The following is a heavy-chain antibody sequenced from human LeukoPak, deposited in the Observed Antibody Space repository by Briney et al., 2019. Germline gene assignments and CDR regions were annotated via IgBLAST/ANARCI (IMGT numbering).Heavy chain of an antibody. D-gene: IGHD3-10*01. Sequence: PSETLSLTCAVYGGSFSGYYWSWIRQPPGKGLEWIGYIYHSGSTYYNPSLKSRVTISVDRSKNQFSLKLSSVTAADTAVYYCVGSGSFSTYYFDYWGQGTLVTVSS. CDR3: VGSGSFSTYYFDY. V-gene: IGHV4-34*01. CDR2: IYHSGST. J-gene: IGHJ4*02. CDR1: GGSFSGYY.